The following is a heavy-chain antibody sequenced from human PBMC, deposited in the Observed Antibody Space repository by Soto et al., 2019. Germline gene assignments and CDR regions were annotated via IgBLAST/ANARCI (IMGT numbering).Heavy chain of an antibody. V-gene: IGHV1-69*01. CDR1: GGTFSSYA. D-gene: IGHD3-10*01. Sequence: QVQLVQSGAEVKKPGSSVKVSCKASGGTFSSYAISWVRQAPGQGLEWMGGIIPIFGTANYAQKFQGRVTITADESTSTDYMELSRLRSEDTAVYYWARDSNYYGSGSYIGYWVQGTLVTVSS. CDR2: IIPIFGTA. J-gene: IGHJ4*02. CDR3: ARDSNYYGSGSYIGY.